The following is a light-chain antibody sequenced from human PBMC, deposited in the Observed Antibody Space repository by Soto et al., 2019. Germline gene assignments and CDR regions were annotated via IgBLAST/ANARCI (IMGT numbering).Light chain of an antibody. CDR2: EVT. J-gene: IGLJ2*01. Sequence: QSALTQPPSASGSPGQSVTISCTGTISDVGGSKFVSWYQQHPGKAPKLTTYEVTKRPSGVPDRFSGSKSGNTASLTVSGLQAEDEADYYCSSYAGSNNFVLFGGGTKLTVL. V-gene: IGLV2-8*01. CDR3: SSYAGSNNFVL. CDR1: ISDVGGSKF.